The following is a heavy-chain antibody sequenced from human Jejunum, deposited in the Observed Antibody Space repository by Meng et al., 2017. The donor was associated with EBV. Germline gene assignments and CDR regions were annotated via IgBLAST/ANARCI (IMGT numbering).Heavy chain of an antibody. CDR3: ARARDDFD. CDR2: INHRGT. CDR1: GGSITDHY. J-gene: IGHJ4*02. V-gene: IGHV4-34*01. D-gene: IGHD5-24*01. Sequence: QVRVQQWGAGLLXXSETLSLTCAFYGGSITDHYWSWIRQPPGKGLEWIGEINHRGTMYNPSFKSRVTISRDTSKNQFSLKLNSVTAADTAVYFCARARDDFDWGQGTLVTVSS.